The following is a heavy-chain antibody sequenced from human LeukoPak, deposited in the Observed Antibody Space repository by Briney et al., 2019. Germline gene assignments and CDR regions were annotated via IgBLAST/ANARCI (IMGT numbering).Heavy chain of an antibody. D-gene: IGHD5-18*01. CDR3: AREAGGYSYGYVGYYMDV. V-gene: IGHV4-30-4*08. J-gene: IGHJ6*03. CDR2: IYYSGST. CDR1: GGSISSGDYY. Sequence: TLSLTCTGSGGSISSGDYYWSWIRQPPGKGLEWIGYIYYSGSTYYNPSLKSRVTISVDTSKNQFSLKLSSVTAADTAVYYCAREAGGYSYGYVGYYMDVWGKGTTVTVSS.